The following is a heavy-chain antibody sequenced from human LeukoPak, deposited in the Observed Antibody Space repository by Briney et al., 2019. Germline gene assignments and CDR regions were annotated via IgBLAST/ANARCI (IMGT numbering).Heavy chain of an antibody. J-gene: IGHJ5*02. CDR1: GGSLSGYY. CDR2: INHSGST. D-gene: IGHD2-2*01. Sequence: PSETLSLTCAVYGGSLSGYYWSWIRQPPGKGLEWIGEINHSGSTNYNPSLKSRVTISVDTSKNQFSLKLSSVTAADTAVYYCARGPPFVVVVPAAMPGRRFDPWGQGTLVTVSS. V-gene: IGHV4-34*01. CDR3: ARGPPFVVVVPAAMPGRRFDP.